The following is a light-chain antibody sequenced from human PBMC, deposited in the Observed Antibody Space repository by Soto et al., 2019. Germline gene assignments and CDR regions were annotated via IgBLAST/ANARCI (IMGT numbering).Light chain of an antibody. CDR3: QQYKSWPIT. V-gene: IGKV3-15*01. CDR2: GAS. J-gene: IGKJ5*01. Sequence: EIVLTQSPGTLSLSPGERATLSCRASQSVSSSYLAWYQQKPGQAPRLLIYGASTRATGIPARFSGSGSGTEFTLTISGLQSEDFAIYFCQQYKSWPITFGQGTRLETK. CDR1: QSVSSSY.